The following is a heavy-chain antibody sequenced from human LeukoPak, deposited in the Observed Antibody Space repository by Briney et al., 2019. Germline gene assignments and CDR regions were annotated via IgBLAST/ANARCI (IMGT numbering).Heavy chain of an antibody. Sequence: PSETLSLTCAVSGDSISSGGYAWSWIRQTPGKGLEGIAYIHDSGSTYYNPSLKSRVSISVDTSKNQFSVKLSSVTAADTAVYYCARRAMVTPFDYWGQGTLVSVSS. V-gene: IGHV4-30-4*07. CDR3: ARRAMVTPFDY. J-gene: IGHJ4*02. CDR2: IHDSGST. CDR1: GDSISSGGYA. D-gene: IGHD5-18*01.